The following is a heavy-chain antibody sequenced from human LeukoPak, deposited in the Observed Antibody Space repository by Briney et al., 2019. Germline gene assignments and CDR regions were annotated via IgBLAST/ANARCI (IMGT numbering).Heavy chain of an antibody. D-gene: IGHD4-23*01. CDR3: ARRDHSGILPYAFDV. CDR2: ISYSGIT. V-gene: IGHV4-59*08. J-gene: IGHJ3*01. CDR1: GGSISGYH. Sequence: NPSETLSLTCIVSGGSISGYHWGWIRQPPGKGLEWIGYISYSGITNYNPSLKTRVSMSLDTSKTQFSLRLTSVTAADTAVYFCARRDHSGILPYAFDVWGPGTLVAVSS.